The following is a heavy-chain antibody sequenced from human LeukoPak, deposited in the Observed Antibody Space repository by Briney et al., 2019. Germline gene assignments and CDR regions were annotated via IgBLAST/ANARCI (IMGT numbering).Heavy chain of an antibody. V-gene: IGHV3-9*01. CDR1: GFTFDDYA. CDR3: AKGTVLGYCSSTSCSTLPGHYYYYGMDV. D-gene: IGHD2-2*02. J-gene: IGHJ6*02. Sequence: GGSLRLSCAASGFTFDDYAMHWVRQAPGKGLEWVSGISWNSGSIGYADSVKGRFTISRDNAKNSLYLQMNSLRAEDTALYYCAKGTVLGYCSSTSCSTLPGHYYYYGMDVWGQGTTVTVSS. CDR2: ISWNSGSI.